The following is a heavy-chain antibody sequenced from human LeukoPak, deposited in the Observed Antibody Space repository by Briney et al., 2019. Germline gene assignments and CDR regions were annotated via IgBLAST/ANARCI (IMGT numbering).Heavy chain of an antibody. J-gene: IGHJ4*02. CDR1: GFTVSSNY. Sequence: GGSLRLSCAASGFTVSSNYMSWVRQAPGKGLEWVSVIYSGGATYYADSVKGRFTISRDNSKNTLYLQMTSLTAEDTAVYYCAREEIAAALKYWGQGTLATVSS. CDR3: AREEIAAALKY. CDR2: IYSGGAT. V-gene: IGHV3-53*01. D-gene: IGHD6-13*01.